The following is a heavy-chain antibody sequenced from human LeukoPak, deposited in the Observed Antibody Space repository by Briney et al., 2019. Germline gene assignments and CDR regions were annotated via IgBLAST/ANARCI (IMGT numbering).Heavy chain of an antibody. V-gene: IGHV3-7*01. D-gene: IGHD3-3*01. J-gene: IGHJ6*03. Sequence: GGSLRLSCAASGFTFSRYWMTWVRQAPGKGLEWVANIKQDGSEKYYVDSVKGRFTISRDNAKNSLYLQMNSLRAEDTAVYDCARDRITIFGVIIGTNMDVWGKGTTVTVSS. CDR1: GFTFSRYW. CDR3: ARDRITIFGVIIGTNMDV. CDR2: IKQDGSEK.